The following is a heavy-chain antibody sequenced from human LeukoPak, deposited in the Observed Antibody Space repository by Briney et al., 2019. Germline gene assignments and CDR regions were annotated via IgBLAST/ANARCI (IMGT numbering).Heavy chain of an antibody. J-gene: IGHJ4*02. CDR2: INPSDGSP. V-gene: IGHV1-46*01. CDR1: GYSFTSYY. Sequence: ALVKVSCKASGYSFTSYYMHWVRQAPGQGLEWMGVINPSDGSPNYAQKFQGRVTMTRDTSTTTVYMELSSLRSEDTAVYYCARGLVVVTVIPEGHFDYWGQGTLVTVSS. CDR3: ARGLVVVTVIPEGHFDY. D-gene: IGHD2-21*02.